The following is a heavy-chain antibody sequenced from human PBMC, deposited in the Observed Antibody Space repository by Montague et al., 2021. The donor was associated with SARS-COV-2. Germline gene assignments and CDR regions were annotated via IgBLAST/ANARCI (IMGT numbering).Heavy chain of an antibody. D-gene: IGHD3-3*01. J-gene: IGHJ6*02. CDR1: GGSFSGYY. CDR2: INLSGST. Sequence: SETLSLTCAVYGGSFSGYYWTWIRQSPRKGLEWIWEINLSGSTNYNPSLKSRVTISVDTSKNHFSLKLSSVTAADTAVYYCARDPCRITICGVVTRYGMDVWGQGTTVTVSS. V-gene: IGHV4-34*01. CDR3: ARDPCRITICGVVTRYGMDV.